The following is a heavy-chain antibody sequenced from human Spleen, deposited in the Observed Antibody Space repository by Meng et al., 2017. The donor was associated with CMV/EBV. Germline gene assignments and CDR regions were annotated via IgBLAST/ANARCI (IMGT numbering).Heavy chain of an antibody. V-gene: IGHV4-34*01. CDR1: GFTFSDYY. CDR3: ARDLDDFWTGYYAAYIDQ. CDR2: INHSGST. J-gene: IGHJ4*02. D-gene: IGHD3/OR15-3a*01. Sequence: GSLRLSCAASGFTFSDYYLSWIRQAPGKGLEWIGEINHSGSTNYNPSLKSRVTISVDTSKNQFSLRLSSVTAADTAVYYCARDLDDFWTGYYAAYIDQWGQGTLVTVSS.